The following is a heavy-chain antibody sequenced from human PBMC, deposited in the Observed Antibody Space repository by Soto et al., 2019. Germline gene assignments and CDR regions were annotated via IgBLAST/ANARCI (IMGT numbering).Heavy chain of an antibody. CDR2: ISSSGSTI. CDR3: ARAPRTGTVYYYYSMDV. D-gene: IGHD1-7*01. CDR1: GFTFSDYY. Sequence: GGSLRLSCAASGFTFSDYYMSWIRQAPGKGLEWVSYISSSGSTIYYADSVKGRFTISRDNAKNSLYLQMNSLRAEDTAVYYCARAPRTGTVYYYYSMDVWGQGTTVTVSS. V-gene: IGHV3-11*01. J-gene: IGHJ6*02.